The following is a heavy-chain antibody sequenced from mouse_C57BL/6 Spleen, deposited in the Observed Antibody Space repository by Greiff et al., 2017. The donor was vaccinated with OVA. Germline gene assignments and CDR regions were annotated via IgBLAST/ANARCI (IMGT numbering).Heavy chain of an antibody. V-gene: IGHV1-47*01. J-gene: IGHJ4*01. Sequence: VQLQQSGAELVKPGASLKMSCTASGYTFTTYPIEWMQQNHGKSLEWIGNFHTCNDDTNYKEKFKGKVTLSVEKASSTVYLELSRLTSDDSAVYYCARGAHYAMDYWGQGTSVTVSS. D-gene: IGHD3-1*01. CDR2: FHTCNDDT. CDR3: ARGAHYAMDY. CDR1: GYTFTTYP.